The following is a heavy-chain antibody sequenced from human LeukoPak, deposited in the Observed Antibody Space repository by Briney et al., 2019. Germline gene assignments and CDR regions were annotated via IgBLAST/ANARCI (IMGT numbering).Heavy chain of an antibody. CDR3: AREGNSYGLDY. V-gene: IGHV1-2*06. CDR2: INPNSGGT. Sequence: ASVKVSCKASGYTFTDYYIHWVRQAPGQGLERMGRINPNSGGTNYAQKFQGRVTMTRDTSISTAYMELSRLRSDDTAVYYCAREGNSYGLDYWGQGTLVTVSS. D-gene: IGHD5-18*01. J-gene: IGHJ4*02. CDR1: GYTFTDYY.